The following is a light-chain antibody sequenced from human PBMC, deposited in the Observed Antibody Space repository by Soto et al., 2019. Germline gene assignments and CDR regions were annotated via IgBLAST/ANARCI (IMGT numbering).Light chain of an antibody. Sequence: EIVLTQSPGTLSFSPVERATLSXETSQSRGSNFLAWYQHKPGQAPRLLIYASSNRATGIPDRFSGSASGTDFTLTINRLEPEDFAVYYCQLYGISPHFGQGTRLEIK. J-gene: IGKJ5*01. CDR3: QLYGISPH. CDR1: QSRGSNF. V-gene: IGKV3-20*01. CDR2: ASS.